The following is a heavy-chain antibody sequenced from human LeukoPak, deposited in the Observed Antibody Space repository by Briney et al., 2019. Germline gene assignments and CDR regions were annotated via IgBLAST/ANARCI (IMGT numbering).Heavy chain of an antibody. CDR3: ARDLTGTTDY. D-gene: IGHD1-7*01. J-gene: IGHJ4*02. V-gene: IGHV1-69*13. Sequence: GASVKVSCKASGGTFSSYAVSWVRQAPGQGLEWMGGIIPIFGTANYAQKFQGRVTITADESTSTAYMELSSLRSEDTAVYYCARDLTGTTDYWGQGTLVTVSS. CDR1: GGTFSSYA. CDR2: IIPIFGTA.